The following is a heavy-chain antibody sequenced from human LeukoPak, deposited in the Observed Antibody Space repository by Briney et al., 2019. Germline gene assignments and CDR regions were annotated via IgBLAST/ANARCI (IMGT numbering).Heavy chain of an antibody. CDR3: ARLGYTDDGFFNY. V-gene: IGHV4-59*08. J-gene: IGHJ4*02. CDR1: GGSLSSYY. Sequence: PSETLSLTCTVSGGSLSSYYWSWISQPPGKGLEWIGYIYFIGTTSYNPSLRSRVTISLDTSRNQFSLKMTSVTAADTAIYYCARLGYTDDGFFNYWGQGTLVTVSS. D-gene: IGHD4/OR15-4a*01. CDR2: IYFIGTT.